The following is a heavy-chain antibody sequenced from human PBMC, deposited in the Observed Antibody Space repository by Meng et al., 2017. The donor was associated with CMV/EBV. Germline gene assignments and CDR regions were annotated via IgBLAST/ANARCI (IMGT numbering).Heavy chain of an antibody. V-gene: IGHV3-74*01. CDR3: ARVPGPWVMDV. CDR2: MNSDGSST. J-gene: IGHJ6*02. D-gene: IGHD7-27*01. Sequence: GESLKISCAASGFTFSSYWMHWVRQAPGKGLVWVSRMNSDGSSTSYADSVKGRFTISRDNAKNTLYLQMNSLSAEDTAVYYCARVPGPWVMDVWGQGTTVTVSS. CDR1: GFTFSSYW.